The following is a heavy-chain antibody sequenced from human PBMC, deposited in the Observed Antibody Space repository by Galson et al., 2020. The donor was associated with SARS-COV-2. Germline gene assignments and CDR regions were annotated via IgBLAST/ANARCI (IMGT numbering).Heavy chain of an antibody. CDR2: ISGSGGST. D-gene: IGHD4-17*01. J-gene: IGHJ4*02. CDR3: AKDQSYGDYVYFDY. CDR1: GFTFSSYA. V-gene: IGHV3-23*01. Sequence: GESLKISCAASGFTFSSYAMRWVRQAPGKGLEWVSAISGSGGSTYYADSVKGRFTISRDNSKNTLYLQMNSLRAEDTAVYYCAKDQSYGDYVYFDYWGQGTLVTVSS.